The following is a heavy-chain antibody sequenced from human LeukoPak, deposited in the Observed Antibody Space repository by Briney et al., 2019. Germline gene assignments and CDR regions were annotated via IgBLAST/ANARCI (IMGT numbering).Heavy chain of an antibody. CDR1: GFTFGSYG. CDR2: ISYDGSNK. V-gene: IGHV3-30-3*01. J-gene: IGHJ6*02. D-gene: IGHD2-15*01. CDR3: ARNLGYCSGGSCQKRGMDV. Sequence: PGESLRLSYAASGFTFGSYGMHWVRQAPGKGLEWVAVISYDGSNKYYADSEKGRFTISRDNSKNTLYLQMNNLRAEDTAVYYCARNLGYCSGGSCQKRGMDVWGQGTTVTVSS.